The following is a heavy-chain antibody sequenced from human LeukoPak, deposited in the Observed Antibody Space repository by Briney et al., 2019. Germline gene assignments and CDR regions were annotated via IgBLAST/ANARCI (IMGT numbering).Heavy chain of an antibody. V-gene: IGHV1-69*13. CDR3: AIYSYPKIADYYYYMDV. D-gene: IGHD5-18*01. Sequence: SVKVSCKASGGTFSSYAISWVRQAPGQGLEWMGGIIPIFGTANYAQKFQGRVTITADESTSTAYMELSSLRSEDTAVYYCAIYSYPKIADYYYYMDVWGKGTTVTISS. CDR2: IIPIFGTA. J-gene: IGHJ6*03. CDR1: GGTFSSYA.